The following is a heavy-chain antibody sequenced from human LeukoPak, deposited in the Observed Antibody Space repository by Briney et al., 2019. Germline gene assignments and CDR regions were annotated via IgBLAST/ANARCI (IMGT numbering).Heavy chain of an antibody. CDR1: GFTFSSYW. D-gene: IGHD6-13*01. Sequence: GGSLRLSCAASGFTFSSYWMSWVRQAPGKGLEWVANIRQDGSEKYYVDSVTGRFTISRDNAKNSLYLQMNSLRAEDTAVYYCARFEPSSPGYYSHYWGQGILVTVSS. V-gene: IGHV3-7*05. CDR2: IRQDGSEK. J-gene: IGHJ4*02. CDR3: ARFEPSSPGYYSHY.